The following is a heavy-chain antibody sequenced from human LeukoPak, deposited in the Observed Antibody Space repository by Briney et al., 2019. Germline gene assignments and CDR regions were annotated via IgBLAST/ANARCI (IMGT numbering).Heavy chain of an antibody. CDR2: MNPNSGNT. CDR1: GYTFTSYD. J-gene: IGHJ4*02. Sequence: ASVKVSCXASGYTFTSYDINWVRQATGQGLEWMGWMNPNSGNTGYAQKFQGRVTITRNTSISTAYMELSSLRSEDTAVYYCARGCLWFGELPDYWGQGTLVTVSS. V-gene: IGHV1-8*03. D-gene: IGHD3-10*01. CDR3: ARGCLWFGELPDY.